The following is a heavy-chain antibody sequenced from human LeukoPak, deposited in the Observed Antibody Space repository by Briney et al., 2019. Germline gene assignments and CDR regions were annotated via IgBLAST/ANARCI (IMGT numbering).Heavy chain of an antibody. D-gene: IGHD6-19*01. CDR3: AREAHSSGWIDY. CDR2: ISSSSSYI. Sequence: GGSLRLSRAASGFTFSSYSMNWVRQAPGKGLEWVSSISSSSSYIYYADSVKGRFTISRDNAKNSLYLQMNSLRAEDTAVYYCAREAHSSGWIDYWGQGTLVTVSS. CDR1: GFTFSSYS. J-gene: IGHJ4*02. V-gene: IGHV3-21*01.